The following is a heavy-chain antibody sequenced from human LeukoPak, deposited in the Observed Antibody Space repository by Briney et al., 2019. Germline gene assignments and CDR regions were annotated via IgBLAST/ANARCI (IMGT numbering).Heavy chain of an antibody. CDR2: ISIIGSTI. D-gene: IGHD1-26*01. CDR3: ARDKVHLGATGNWFDP. CDR1: GFTFSDYY. Sequence: PGGSLRLSCAASGFTFSDYYMSWIRQAPGKGLEWVSYISIIGSTIYYADSVKGRFTISRDNAKNSLYLKMNSLRAEDTAVYYCARDKVHLGATGNWFDPWGQGTLVTVSS. J-gene: IGHJ5*02. V-gene: IGHV3-11*04.